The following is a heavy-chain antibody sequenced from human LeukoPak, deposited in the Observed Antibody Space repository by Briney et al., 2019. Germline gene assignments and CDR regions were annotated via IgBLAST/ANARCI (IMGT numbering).Heavy chain of an antibody. J-gene: IGHJ2*01. CDR1: GYTFTSYG. Sequence: ASVKVSCKASGYTFTSYGISWVRQAPGQGLEWMGWISAYNGNTNYAQKLQGRVTMTTDTSTSTAYMELRSLRSDDTAVYYCARDMGSGWYWVYFDLWGRGTLVTVSS. CDR3: ARDMGSGWYWVYFDL. D-gene: IGHD6-19*01. V-gene: IGHV1-18*01. CDR2: ISAYNGNT.